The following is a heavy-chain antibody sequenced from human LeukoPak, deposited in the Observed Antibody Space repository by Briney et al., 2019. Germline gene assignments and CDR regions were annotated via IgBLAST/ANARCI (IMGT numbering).Heavy chain of an antibody. J-gene: IGHJ3*02. D-gene: IGHD3-9*01. CDR3: ARDRVDWYPSRQDAFDI. CDR2: IYYSGST. CDR1: GGSISSYY. Sequence: SETLSLTCTVSGGSISSYYWSWLRQPPGKGLEWIGYIYYSGSTNYNPSLKSRVTISVDTSKNQFSLKLSSVTAADTAVYYCARDRVDWYPSRQDAFDIWGQGTMVTVSS. V-gene: IGHV4-59*01.